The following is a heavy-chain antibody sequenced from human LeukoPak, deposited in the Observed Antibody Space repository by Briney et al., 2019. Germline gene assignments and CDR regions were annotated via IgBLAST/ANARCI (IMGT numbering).Heavy chain of an antibody. D-gene: IGHD3-22*01. J-gene: IGHJ4*02. CDR3: ARAMNSWFLPDLDY. CDR2: IDPNSGDT. CDR1: GYTFTDYF. V-gene: IGHV1-2*02. Sequence: ASVKVSCKASGYTFTDYFMHWVRQAPGQGLEWMGWIDPNSGDTKYVEKFQGRVTMTRDTSFSTAYMALSSLRSDDTAMYYCARAMNSWFLPDLDYWGQGNLVTVSS.